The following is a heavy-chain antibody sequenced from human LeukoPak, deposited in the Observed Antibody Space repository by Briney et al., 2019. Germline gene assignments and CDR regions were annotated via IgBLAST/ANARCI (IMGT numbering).Heavy chain of an antibody. Sequence: SVKVSCKASGGTFSSYAISWVRQAPGQGLEWMGRIIPIFGIANYAQKFQGRVTITADKSTSTAYMELSSLRSEDTAVYYCERSSRIRHPWLHRYYFDYWGQGTLVTVSS. D-gene: IGHD5-24*01. CDR3: ERSSRIRHPWLHRYYFDY. V-gene: IGHV1-69*04. J-gene: IGHJ4*02. CDR2: IIPIFGIA. CDR1: GGTFSSYA.